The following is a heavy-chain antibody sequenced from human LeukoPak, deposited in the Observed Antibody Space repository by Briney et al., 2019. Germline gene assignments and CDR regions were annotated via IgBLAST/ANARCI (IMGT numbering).Heavy chain of an antibody. Sequence: GGSLRLSCAASRFTFSTYAMSWVRQPPGKGLEWVSAISGSDGSTYYADSVKGRFTISRDNAKNSLYLQMNSLRAEDTAVYYCARENPTEAFEYWGQGTLVTVSS. D-gene: IGHD1-1*01. CDR3: ARENPTEAFEY. CDR2: ISGSDGST. V-gene: IGHV3-23*01. J-gene: IGHJ4*02. CDR1: RFTFSTYA.